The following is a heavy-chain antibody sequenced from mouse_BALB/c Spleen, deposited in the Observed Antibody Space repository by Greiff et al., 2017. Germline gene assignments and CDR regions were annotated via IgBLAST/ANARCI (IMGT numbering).Heavy chain of an antibody. V-gene: IGHV1S137*01. Sequence: QVQLKQSGAELVRPGVSVKISCKGSGYTFTDYAMHWVKQSHAKSLEWIGVISTYYGDASYNQKFKGKATMTVDKSSSTAYMELARLTSEDSAIYYCAITTASRPLLDYWGQGTTLTVSS. CDR1: GYTFTDYA. CDR2: ISTYYGDA. CDR3: AITTASRPLLDY. D-gene: IGHD1-2*01. J-gene: IGHJ2*01.